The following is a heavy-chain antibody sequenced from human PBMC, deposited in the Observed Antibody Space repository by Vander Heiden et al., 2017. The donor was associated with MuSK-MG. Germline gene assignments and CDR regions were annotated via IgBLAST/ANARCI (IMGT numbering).Heavy chain of an antibody. Sequence: QVQLVESGGGVVQPGRSLRLSCAASGFTFSSYAMHWVRQAPGKGLEWVAVISYDGSKKYDADSVKGRFTISRDNSKNTLYLKMNSLRAEDTAVYYCARGSGDSFDYWGQGTLVTVSS. CDR3: ARGSGDSFDY. V-gene: IGHV3-30*01. CDR1: GFTFSSYA. J-gene: IGHJ4*02. CDR2: ISYDGSKK. D-gene: IGHD2-21*02.